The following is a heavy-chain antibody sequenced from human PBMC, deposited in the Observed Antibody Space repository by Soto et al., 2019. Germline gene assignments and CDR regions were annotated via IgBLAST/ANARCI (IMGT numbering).Heavy chain of an antibody. Sequence: QVQLVQSGAEVKKPGASVKVSCKASGYTFTGYYMHWVRQAPGQGLEWMGWINPNSGGTNYAQKFQGRVTMTRDTSISTAYMELSRLRSDDTAVYYCARDSSQYCTNGVCYTRPSDFDYWGQGTLVTVSS. CDR2: INPNSGGT. CDR1: GYTFTGYY. J-gene: IGHJ4*02. V-gene: IGHV1-2*02. CDR3: ARDSSQYCTNGVCYTRPSDFDY. D-gene: IGHD2-8*01.